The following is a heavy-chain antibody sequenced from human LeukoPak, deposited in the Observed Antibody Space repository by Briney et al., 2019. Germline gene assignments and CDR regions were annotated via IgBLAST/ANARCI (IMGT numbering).Heavy chain of an antibody. Sequence: GGSLRLSCAASGFTFSTYWMHWVRQAPGKGLVWVSRINGDGSSTSYGDSVKGRFTISRDNAKNTLYLQMNGLRVEDTAVYYCARALGDIRGQGTLVTVSS. CDR2: INGDGSST. CDR1: GFTFSTYW. CDR3: ARALGDI. J-gene: IGHJ4*02. V-gene: IGHV3-74*01.